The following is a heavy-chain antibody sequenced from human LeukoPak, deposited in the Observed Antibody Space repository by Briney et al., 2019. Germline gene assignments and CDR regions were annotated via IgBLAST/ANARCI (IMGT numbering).Heavy chain of an antibody. CDR3: ARDQGPYYYDSSGSGFDP. CDR2: ISGSGGST. CDR1: GFTFSSYA. D-gene: IGHD3-22*01. V-gene: IGHV3-23*01. Sequence: GGSLRLSCAASGFTFSSYAMSWVRQAPGKGLEWVSAISGSGGSTYYADSVKGRFTISRDNSKNTLYLQMNSLRSDDTAVYYCARDQGPYYYDSSGSGFDPWGQGTLVTVSS. J-gene: IGHJ5*02.